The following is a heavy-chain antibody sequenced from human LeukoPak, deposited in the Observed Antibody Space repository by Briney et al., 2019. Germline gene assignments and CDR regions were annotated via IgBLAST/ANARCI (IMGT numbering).Heavy chain of an antibody. Sequence: GGSLRLSCAASGFTFSSYWMNWVRQAPWKGLEWVANIKRDGSEKYYVDSVKGRFTISRDNAKNSLYLQMNSLRAEDTAVYYCVGSSAYYIWDNWFDPWGQGTLVTVSS. CDR3: VGSSAYYIWDNWFDP. CDR1: GFTFSSYW. D-gene: IGHD3-3*01. CDR2: IKRDGSEK. V-gene: IGHV3-7*01. J-gene: IGHJ5*02.